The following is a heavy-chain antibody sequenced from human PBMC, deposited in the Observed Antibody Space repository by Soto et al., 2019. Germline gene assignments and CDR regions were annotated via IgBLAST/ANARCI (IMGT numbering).Heavy chain of an antibody. CDR2: IKNKVDGGTA. CDR3: TTDPGDYQDF. Sequence: EVQLVESDGDLVKPGGCLRLSCATSGITFINAWMSWVRQAPGKGLEWVGRIKNKVDGGTADYAAAVRGRFTISRDDSRNTLFLQMNSLETEDTAVYYCTTDPGDYQDFWGQGTLVTVSS. J-gene: IGHJ4*02. CDR1: GITFINAW. D-gene: IGHD4-17*01. V-gene: IGHV3-15*01.